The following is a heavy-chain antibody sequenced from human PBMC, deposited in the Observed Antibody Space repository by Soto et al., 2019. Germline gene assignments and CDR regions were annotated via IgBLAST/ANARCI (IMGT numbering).Heavy chain of an antibody. Sequence: QVQLVESGGGVVQPGRSLRLSCAASGFTFSSYGMHWVRQAPGKGLEWVAVIWYDGSNKYYADSVKGRFTISRDNSKNTLYLQMNSLRAEDTALYYCARAESFSGWQDYWGQGTLVTVSS. V-gene: IGHV3-33*01. CDR1: GFTFSSYG. D-gene: IGHD6-19*01. J-gene: IGHJ4*02. CDR3: ARAESFSGWQDY. CDR2: IWYDGSNK.